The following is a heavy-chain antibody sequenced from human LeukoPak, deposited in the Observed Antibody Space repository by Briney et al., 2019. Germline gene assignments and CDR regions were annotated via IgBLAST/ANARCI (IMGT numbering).Heavy chain of an antibody. J-gene: IGHJ6*04. CDR2: IYYSGST. Sequence: SETPSLTCTVSGGSISSSSYYWGWIRQPPGKGLEWIGSIYYSGSTYYNPSLKSRVTISVDTSKNQFSLKLGSVTAADTAVYYCARSTSGIVDVWGKGTTVTISS. V-gene: IGHV4-39*01. CDR1: GGSISSSSYY. D-gene: IGHD1-26*01. CDR3: ARSTSGIVDV.